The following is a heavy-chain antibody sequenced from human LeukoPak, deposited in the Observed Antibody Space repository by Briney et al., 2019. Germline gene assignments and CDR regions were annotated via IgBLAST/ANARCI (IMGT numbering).Heavy chain of an antibody. V-gene: IGHV4-30-2*01. CDR1: GGSISSGGYS. J-gene: IGHJ4*02. CDR3: ARVSSSWYFDY. CDR2: IYHSGST. D-gene: IGHD6-13*01. Sequence: SETLSLTCAVSGGSISSGGYSWSWLRQPPGKGLEWIGYIYHSGSTYYNPSLKSRVTISVDRSKNQFSLKLSSVTAADTAVYYCARVSSSWYFDYWGQGTLVTVSS.